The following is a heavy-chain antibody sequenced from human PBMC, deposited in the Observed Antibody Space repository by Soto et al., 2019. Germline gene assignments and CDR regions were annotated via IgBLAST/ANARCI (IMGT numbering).Heavy chain of an antibody. Sequence: GASVKVSCKTSGYSFTAYQIYWVRQAPGQGPEWMGWISPKNGDTNYAQKFRGRVTVTRDTSIRTVYMELGGLTSDDTAVYYCALTMSVTDTFDYWGQGTLVTSPQ. CDR3: ALTMSVTDTFDY. CDR1: GYSFTAYQ. V-gene: IGHV1-2*02. J-gene: IGHJ4*02. CDR2: ISPKNGDT. D-gene: IGHD2-21*02.